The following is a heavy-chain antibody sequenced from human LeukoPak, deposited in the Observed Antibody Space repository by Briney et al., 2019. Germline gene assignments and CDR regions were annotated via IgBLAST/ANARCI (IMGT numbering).Heavy chain of an antibody. CDR3: AXXEYYYDSYGAFDI. D-gene: IGHD3-22*01. Sequence: GGSLRLSCAASGFTVSSNYMSWVRQAPGKGLEWVSVIYSGGSTYYADSVKGRFTISRDNSKNTLYLQMNSLRAKDTAVYYCAXXEYYYDSYGAFDIWGQGTMVTISS. CDR1: GFTVSSNY. J-gene: IGHJ3*02. V-gene: IGHV3-66*01. CDR2: IYSGGST.